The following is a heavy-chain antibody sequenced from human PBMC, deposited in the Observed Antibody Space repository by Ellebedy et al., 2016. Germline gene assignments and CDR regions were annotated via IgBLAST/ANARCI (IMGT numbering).Heavy chain of an antibody. V-gene: IGHV3-33*01. CDR3: ARGPWELSFSGWFDS. D-gene: IGHD1-26*01. Sequence: GGSLRLSCAASGFSFTNYGAHWIRQVPGKGLEWVAVIWFDGSNIYYADSVKGRFTISRDNSKNTVSLQMNRLRAEDTAVYYCARGPWELSFSGWFDSWGQGTLVSVSS. J-gene: IGHJ5*01. CDR1: GFSFTNYG. CDR2: IWFDGSNI.